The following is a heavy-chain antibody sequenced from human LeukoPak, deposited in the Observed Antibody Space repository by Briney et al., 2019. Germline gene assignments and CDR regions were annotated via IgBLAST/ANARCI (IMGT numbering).Heavy chain of an antibody. CDR3: ARVFIGDYGDYQFDY. CDR2: ISFHGTDS. CDR1: GFTFISYA. J-gene: IGHJ4*02. D-gene: IGHD4-17*01. V-gene: IGHV3-30*04. Sequence: GTSLRLSCAASGFTFISYAIHWVRQAPGKGLEWVAVISFHGTDSFYADSVKGRFTISRDNSKNSLYLEMNSLRAEDTAVYYCARVFIGDYGDYQFDYWGQGTLVTVSS.